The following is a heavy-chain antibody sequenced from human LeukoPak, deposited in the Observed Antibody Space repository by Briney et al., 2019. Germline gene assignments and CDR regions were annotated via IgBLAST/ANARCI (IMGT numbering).Heavy chain of an antibody. V-gene: IGHV1-69*13. CDR1: GGTFSSYA. Sequence: GASVKVSCKASGGTFSSYAISWVRQAPGQGLEWMGGIIPIFGTANYAQKFQGRVTITADESTSTAYMELSSLRSEDTAVYYCARYHPEQNWFDPWGQGTLVTVSS. CDR3: ARYHPEQNWFDP. CDR2: IIPIFGTA. J-gene: IGHJ5*02. D-gene: IGHD1-14*01.